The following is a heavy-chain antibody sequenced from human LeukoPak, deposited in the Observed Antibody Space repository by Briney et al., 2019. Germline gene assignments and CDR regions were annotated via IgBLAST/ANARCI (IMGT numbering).Heavy chain of an antibody. V-gene: IGHV4-59*01. CDR1: GASISAFY. Sequence: NPSETLSLTCTVSGASISAFYWGWLRQPPGKGLEWIGNFYNNVTTNYNPSLKTRVTISVDTSKNQFSLKLSSVTAADTAVYFCAGTPQWLAFDSWGQGTPVTVSS. CDR2: FYNNVTT. J-gene: IGHJ4*02. D-gene: IGHD6-19*01. CDR3: AGTPQWLAFDS.